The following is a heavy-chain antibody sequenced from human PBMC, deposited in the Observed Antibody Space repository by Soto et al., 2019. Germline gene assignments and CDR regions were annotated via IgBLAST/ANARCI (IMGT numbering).Heavy chain of an antibody. Sequence: ASVKVSCKASGYTFTSYGISWVRQAPGQGLEWMGWISAYNGNTNYAQKLQGRVTMTEDASTDTAYMELSSLRSEDTAVYYCATGGLGVVDYWGQGTLVTVSS. V-gene: IGHV1-18*01. J-gene: IGHJ4*02. CDR2: ISAYNGNT. CDR1: GYTFTSYG. CDR3: ATGGLGVVDY. D-gene: IGHD3-10*01.